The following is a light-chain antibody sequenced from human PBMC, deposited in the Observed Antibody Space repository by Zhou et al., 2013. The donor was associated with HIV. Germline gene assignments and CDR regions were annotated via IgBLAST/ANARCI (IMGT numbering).Light chain of an antibody. CDR2: GAS. Sequence: DIQLTQSPSLLAASVGDRVTITCRASPGIDRYLAWYQQRPGKAPKLLIYGASTLQTGVPSRFRGSGSGTEFTLTVAGLQAEDYATYFCQQYDNLWTFGPGTRV. CDR1: PGIDRY. V-gene: IGKV1-9*01. J-gene: IGKJ1*01. CDR3: QQYDNLWT.